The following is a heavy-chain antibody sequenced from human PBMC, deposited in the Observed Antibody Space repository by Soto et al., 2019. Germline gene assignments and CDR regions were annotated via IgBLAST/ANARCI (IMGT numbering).Heavy chain of an antibody. J-gene: IGHJ4*02. CDR2: TGLNGRTT. Sequence: EVQLLESGGGLVQPGGSLRLSRAASGFTFSMSAMTWVRQAPGKGLEWVSTTGLNGRTTYYADSVKGRFTVSRDNSKNTLDLHMSSLRAEDTAVYYCATVHSTSRSFDYWGQGTLVTVSS. V-gene: IGHV3-23*01. CDR3: ATVHSTSRSFDY. D-gene: IGHD6-6*01. CDR1: GFTFSMSA.